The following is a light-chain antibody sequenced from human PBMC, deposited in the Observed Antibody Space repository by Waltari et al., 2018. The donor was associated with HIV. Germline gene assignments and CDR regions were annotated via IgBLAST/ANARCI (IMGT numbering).Light chain of an antibody. J-gene: IGKJ4*01. CDR2: AAY. CDR3: QQLNSYPLT. Sequence: DIQLTQSPSFLSASVGDRVKFTYRASQGISSYLAWYQQKPGKAPKLLIYAAYTLQSGVPSRFSGSGSGTEFTLTISSLQPEDFATYYCQQLNSYPLTFGGGTKVEIK. V-gene: IGKV1-9*01. CDR1: QGISSY.